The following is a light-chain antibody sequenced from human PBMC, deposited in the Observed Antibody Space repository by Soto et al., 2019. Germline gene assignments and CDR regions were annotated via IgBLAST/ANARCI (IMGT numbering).Light chain of an antibody. CDR2: DAS. Sequence: DIQMTQSHSTLSASVGERATITCRASQSVNKWLAWFQQKPGKVPNLLIFDASTLQTGVPSRFGGGGSGTESTLTISGLLPDDVATYYCQQYKSYSPWTFGPGTKVDI. V-gene: IGKV1-5*01. CDR3: QQYKSYSPWT. J-gene: IGKJ1*01. CDR1: QSVNKW.